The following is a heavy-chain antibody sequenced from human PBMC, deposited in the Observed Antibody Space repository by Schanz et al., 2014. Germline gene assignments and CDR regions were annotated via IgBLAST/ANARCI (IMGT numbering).Heavy chain of an antibody. CDR2: IYYSGST. CDR1: GGSISSGGYT. CDR3: ARAAGPVDY. V-gene: IGHV4-30-4*07. J-gene: IGHJ4*02. Sequence: QVQLQESGPGLVKPSQTLSLTCAVSGGSISSGGYTWSWIRQPPGKGLEWIGYIYYSGSTYYNPSLKSRVTISVDPSKNQFPLMLGSVTAADTAVYYCARAAGPVDYWGQGTLVTVSS. D-gene: IGHD6-13*01.